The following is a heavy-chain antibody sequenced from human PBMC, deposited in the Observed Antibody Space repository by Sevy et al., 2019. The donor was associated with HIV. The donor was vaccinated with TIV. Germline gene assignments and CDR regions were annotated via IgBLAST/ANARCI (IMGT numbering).Heavy chain of an antibody. CDR2: IGVRGDP. CDR1: GFTFNKYD. V-gene: IGHV3-13*05. Sequence: GGSLRLSCAASGFTFNKYDMHWVRQPTGKGLEWLSGIGVRGDPHYPGTVKGRFTISRENAKNSLYLQMDDLRAGDTAVYYCATEGTGEQRAGFDFWGQGTLVTVSS. D-gene: IGHD7-27*01. J-gene: IGHJ4*02. CDR3: ATEGTGEQRAGFDF.